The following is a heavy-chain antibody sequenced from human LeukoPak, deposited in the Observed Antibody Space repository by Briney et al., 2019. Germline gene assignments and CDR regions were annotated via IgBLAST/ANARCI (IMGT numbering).Heavy chain of an antibody. D-gene: IGHD3-3*01. CDR2: IWYDGSNK. CDR1: GFTFSSYG. J-gene: IGHJ4*02. CDR3: ARYPGLRFLEWYFDY. V-gene: IGHV3-33*01. Sequence: GGSLRLSCAASGFTFSSYGMHWVRQAPGKGLEWVAVIWYDGSNKYYADSVKGRFTISRDNSKNTLYLQMNSLRAEDTAVYYCARYPGLRFLEWYFDYWGQGTLVTVSS.